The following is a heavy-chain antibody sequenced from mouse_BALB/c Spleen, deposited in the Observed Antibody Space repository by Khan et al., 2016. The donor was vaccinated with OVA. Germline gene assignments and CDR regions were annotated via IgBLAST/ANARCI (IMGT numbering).Heavy chain of an antibody. J-gene: IGHJ3*01. Sequence: QVQLQQSGPELVKPGASVKMSCKASGYTFSDYVISWVKLRTGQGLEWIGEIYPGSGSTYYNEKFKGKATLTADKPSSTAYMQLSSLTSEDSAVYFCARSCGGAWFTYWGQGTLVTVS. CDR1: GYTFSDYV. CDR3: ARSCGGAWFTY. V-gene: IGHV1-77*01. CDR2: IYPGSGST.